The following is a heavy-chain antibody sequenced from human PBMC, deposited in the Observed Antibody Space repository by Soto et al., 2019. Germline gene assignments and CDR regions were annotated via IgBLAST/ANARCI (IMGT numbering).Heavy chain of an antibody. CDR2: VSYSGSP. D-gene: IGHD1-20*01. CDR3: ARHDNTGAFFDY. CDR1: GGSISSSHH. Sequence: QLQLQESGPGLVKSSETLSLTCTVSGGSISSSHHWRWIRQPPGKGLEWIGSVSYSGSPYYSPSFKSRITISVNTAKSLFSLGVRSVTGTDTAVYFCARHDNTGAFFDYWGQGILVTVSS. V-gene: IGHV4-39*01. J-gene: IGHJ4*02.